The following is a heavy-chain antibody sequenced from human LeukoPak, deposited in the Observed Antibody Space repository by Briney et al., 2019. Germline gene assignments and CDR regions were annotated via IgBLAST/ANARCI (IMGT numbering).Heavy chain of an antibody. CDR1: GYTFTGYY. J-gene: IGHJ4*02. Sequence: ASVKVSCKASGYTFTGYYMHWVRQAPGQGLEWMGWINPNRGGTNYAQKFQGRVTMTRDTSISTAYMELSRLRSDDTAVYYCARDIVVVPAAITDYWGQGTLVTVSS. D-gene: IGHD2-2*01. CDR2: INPNRGGT. V-gene: IGHV1-2*02. CDR3: ARDIVVVPAAITDY.